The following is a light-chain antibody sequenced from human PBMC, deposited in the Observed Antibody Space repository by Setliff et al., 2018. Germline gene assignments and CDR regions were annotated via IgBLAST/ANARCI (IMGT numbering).Light chain of an antibody. Sequence: QSALTQPAYVSGSPGQSITISCTGTSSDVGGYNYVSWYQHHPGKAPKLMIYEVSNRPSGVSNRFSGSKSGNTASLTISGLQAEDEADYYCSSYTSSSTPVVFGGGTKVTVL. CDR3: SSYTSSSTPVV. CDR1: SSDVGGYNY. J-gene: IGLJ2*01. CDR2: EVS. V-gene: IGLV2-14*01.